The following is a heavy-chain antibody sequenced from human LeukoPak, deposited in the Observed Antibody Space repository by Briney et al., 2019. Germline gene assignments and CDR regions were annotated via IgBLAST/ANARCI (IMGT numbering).Heavy chain of an antibody. Sequence: SETLSLTCTVSGGSISSSSYYWDWIRQPPGKGLEWIGSIYYSGSTYHNPSLKSRVTISVDTSKNQFSLKLSSVTAADAAVYYCARQGYYYETSGYSPFDYWGQGTLVTVSS. CDR1: GGSISSSSYY. V-gene: IGHV4-39*01. D-gene: IGHD3-22*01. CDR3: ARQGYYYETSGYSPFDY. J-gene: IGHJ4*02. CDR2: IYYSGST.